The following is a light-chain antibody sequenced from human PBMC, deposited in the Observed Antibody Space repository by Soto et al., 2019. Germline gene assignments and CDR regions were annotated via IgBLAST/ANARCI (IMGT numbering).Light chain of an antibody. CDR3: QSYDSSLSGAV. CDR2: GNS. Sequence: QSVLTQPPSVSGAPGRRVTISCTGSSSKIGAGYDVHWYQQLPGTAPKLLIYGNSNRPSWVPARFSGSKSGTSATLAITGLQVEDEADYYCQSYDSSLSGAVFGGGTKLTVL. V-gene: IGLV1-40*01. J-gene: IGLJ3*02. CDR1: SSKIGAGYD.